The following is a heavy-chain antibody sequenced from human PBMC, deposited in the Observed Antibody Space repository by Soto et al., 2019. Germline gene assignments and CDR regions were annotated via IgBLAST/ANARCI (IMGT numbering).Heavy chain of an antibody. CDR1: GYAFTTYG. J-gene: IGHJ4*02. D-gene: IGHD1-1*01. CDR3: ARGGYGDY. Sequence: QVHLVQSGAEVKKPGASVKVSCKGSGYAFTTYGITWVRQAPGQGLEGMGWISAHNGNTNYAQKLQGRVTVTRDTSTSTAYMELRRLRSDDTAVYYLARGGYGDYWGQGDLVTVSS. V-gene: IGHV1-18*01. CDR2: ISAHNGNT.